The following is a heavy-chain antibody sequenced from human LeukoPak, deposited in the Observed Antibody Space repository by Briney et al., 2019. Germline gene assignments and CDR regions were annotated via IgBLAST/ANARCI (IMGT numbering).Heavy chain of an antibody. CDR2: ISGYNGNT. V-gene: IGHV1-18*01. D-gene: IGHD2-15*01. CDR3: ARACSGGTCYSDNWFDP. J-gene: IGHJ5*02. Sequence: ASVKVSCKTSGFTFTNYGISWVRQAPGQGPEWMGWISGYNGNTNYVQKFQGRVTMTTDTSTSTAYMELRSLRSDDTAVYYCARACSGGTCYSDNWFDPWGQGTLVTVSS. CDR1: GFTFTNYG.